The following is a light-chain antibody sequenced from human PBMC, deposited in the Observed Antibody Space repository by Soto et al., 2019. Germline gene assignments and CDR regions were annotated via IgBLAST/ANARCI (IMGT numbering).Light chain of an antibody. CDR3: SSFAGGNNLL. CDR1: SSDVGGYNF. V-gene: IGLV2-8*01. J-gene: IGLJ2*01. Sequence: QSALTQPPSASGSPGQSVTISCTGTSSDVGGYNFVSWYQQHPGKAPTLLIYAVSKRPSGVPDRFSGSKSDNTASLTVSGLQAEDEADYYCSSFAGGNNLLFGGGTKLTVL. CDR2: AVS.